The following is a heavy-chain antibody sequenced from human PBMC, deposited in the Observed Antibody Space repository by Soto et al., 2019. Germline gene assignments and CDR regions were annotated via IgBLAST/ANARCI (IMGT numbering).Heavy chain of an antibody. CDR3: ARYPGDAFDI. CDR2: IYYSGST. V-gene: IGHV4-59*08. J-gene: IGHJ3*02. Sequence: SETLSLTCTVSGGSICSYYWSWIRQPPGKGLEWIGYIYYSGSTNYNPSLKSRVTISVDTSKNQFSLKLSSVTAADTAVYYCARYPGDAFDIWGQGTMVTVSS. D-gene: IGHD3-10*01. CDR1: GGSICSYY.